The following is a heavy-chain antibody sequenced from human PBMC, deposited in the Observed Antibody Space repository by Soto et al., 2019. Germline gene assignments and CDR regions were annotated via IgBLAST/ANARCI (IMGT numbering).Heavy chain of an antibody. CDR1: GFTFTSSA. CDR3: AADGSGSYQGDYYYYGMDV. D-gene: IGHD1-26*01. Sequence: GASVKVSCKASGFTFTSSAVQWVRQARGQRLEWIGWIVVGSGNTNYAQKFQERVTITRDMSTSTAYMELSSLRSEDTAVYYCAADGSGSYQGDYYYYGMDVWGQGTTVTVS. V-gene: IGHV1-58*01. CDR2: IVVGSGNT. J-gene: IGHJ6*02.